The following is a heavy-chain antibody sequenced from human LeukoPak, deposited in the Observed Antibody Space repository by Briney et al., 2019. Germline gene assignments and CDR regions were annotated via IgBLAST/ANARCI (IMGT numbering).Heavy chain of an antibody. D-gene: IGHD5-18*01. Sequence: PGGSLRLSCAASGFTFSSYSMNWVRQAPGKGLEWVSSISSSSSYIYYADSVKGRFTISRDNAKNTLYLHMSNLRAEDTAVYYCAREGYGPDYYMDVWGKGTTVTISS. CDR1: GFTFSSYS. CDR2: ISSSSSYI. CDR3: AREGYGPDYYMDV. J-gene: IGHJ6*03. V-gene: IGHV3-21*01.